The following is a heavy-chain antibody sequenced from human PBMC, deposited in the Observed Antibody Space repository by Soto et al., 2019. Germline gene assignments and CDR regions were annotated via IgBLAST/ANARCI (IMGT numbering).Heavy chain of an antibody. J-gene: IGHJ4*02. CDR1: GYSFTSYW. V-gene: IGHV5-51*01. CDR3: ARHDASFGERPSPDY. CDR2: IYPGDSDT. D-gene: IGHD3-10*01. Sequence: GESLKISCKGSGYSFTSYWIGWVRQMPGKGLEWMGIIYPGDSDTRYSPSFQGQVTISADKSISTAYLQWSSLKASDTAMYYCARHDASFGERPSPDYWGQGTLVTVSS.